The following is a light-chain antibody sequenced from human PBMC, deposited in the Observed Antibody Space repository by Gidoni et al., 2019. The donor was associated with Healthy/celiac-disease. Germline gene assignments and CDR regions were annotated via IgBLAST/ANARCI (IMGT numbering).Light chain of an antibody. Sequence: EIVWTQSPGTLSLSPGERATLSCRASQSVSSSYLAWYQQKPGQAPRLLIYGASSRATGIPAMFRGRGSGTDFTLTISSLEPEDFAVYYCQQYGSSPPVTFGQGTRLEIK. J-gene: IGKJ5*01. V-gene: IGKV3-20*01. CDR3: QQYGSSPPVT. CDR2: GAS. CDR1: QSVSSSY.